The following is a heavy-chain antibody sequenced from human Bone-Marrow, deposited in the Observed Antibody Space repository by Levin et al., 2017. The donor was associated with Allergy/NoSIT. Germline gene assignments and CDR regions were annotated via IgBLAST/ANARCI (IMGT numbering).Heavy chain of an antibody. D-gene: IGHD5-24*01. J-gene: IGHJ4*02. CDR1: GDSLSSYY. CDR2: ISYSGST. V-gene: IGHV4-59*01. CDR3: ARSLRRENFDY. Sequence: SETLSLTCTVSGDSLSSYYWSWIRQPPGKRLEWIAYISYSGSTNYNPSLKSRVTLSVDTSKNHFSLNLTSVTAADTTVYYCARSLRRENFDYWGQGILVTVSS.